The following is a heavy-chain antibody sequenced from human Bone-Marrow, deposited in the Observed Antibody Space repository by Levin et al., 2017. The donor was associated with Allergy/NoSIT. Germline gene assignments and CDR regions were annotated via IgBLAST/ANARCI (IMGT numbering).Heavy chain of an antibody. Sequence: VASVKVSCKASGYTITSYFMHWVRQAPGQGLEWVGIINPSDGTTNYAQRFQGRVTMTRDTSTSTVYMELSSLRSEDTAVYHCARAGEYTGYGQHYFDYWGQGTLVAVSS. CDR3: ARAGEYTGYGQHYFDY. V-gene: IGHV1-46*01. CDR1: GYTITSYF. CDR2: INPSDGTT. D-gene: IGHD5-12*01. J-gene: IGHJ4*02.